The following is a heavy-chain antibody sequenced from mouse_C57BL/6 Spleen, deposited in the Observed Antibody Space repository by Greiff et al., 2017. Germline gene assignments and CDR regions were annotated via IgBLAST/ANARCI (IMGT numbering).Heavy chain of an antibody. CDR2: IHPNSGST. CDR1: GYTFTSYW. Sequence: QVQLQQPGAELVKPGASVKLSCKASGYTFTSYWMHWVKQRPGQGLGRIGMIHPNSGSTNYNEKFKSKATLTVDKSSSTAYMQLSSLTSEDSAVYDCARGGYGYYEAWYFDVWGTGTTVTVSS. V-gene: IGHV1-64*01. J-gene: IGHJ1*03. CDR3: ARGGYGYYEAWYFDV. D-gene: IGHD2-3*01.